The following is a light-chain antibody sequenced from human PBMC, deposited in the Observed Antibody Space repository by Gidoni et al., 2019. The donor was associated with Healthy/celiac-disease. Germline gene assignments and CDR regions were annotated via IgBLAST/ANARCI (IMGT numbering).Light chain of an antibody. Sequence: QKVTISCSGSSSNIGNNYVSWYQQLPGTAPKLLIYDNNKRPSGIPDRFSGSKSGTSATLGITGLQTGDEADYYCGTWDSSLSAVVFGGGTKLTVL. CDR1: SSNIGNNY. CDR3: GTWDSSLSAVV. J-gene: IGLJ2*01. V-gene: IGLV1-51*01. CDR2: DNN.